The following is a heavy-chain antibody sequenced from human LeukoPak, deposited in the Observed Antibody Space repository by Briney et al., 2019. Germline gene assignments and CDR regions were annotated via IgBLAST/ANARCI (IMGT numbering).Heavy chain of an antibody. D-gene: IGHD4-17*01. J-gene: IGHJ4*02. Sequence: QPGGSLRLSCAASGFTFSSYGMHWVRQAPGKGLEWVAFIRYDGSNKHYADSVKGRFTISRDNSKNTLYLQMNSLRAEDTAVYYCAKVPPTPVDYWGQGTLVTVSS. CDR3: AKVPPTPVDY. CDR2: IRYDGSNK. CDR1: GFTFSSYG. V-gene: IGHV3-30*02.